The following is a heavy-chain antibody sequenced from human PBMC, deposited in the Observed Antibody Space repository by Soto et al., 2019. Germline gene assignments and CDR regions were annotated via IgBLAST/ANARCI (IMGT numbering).Heavy chain of an antibody. CDR1: GGSISSGNSYS. D-gene: IGHD3-16*01. J-gene: IGHJ5*02. Sequence: SETLSLTCAVSGGSISSGNSYSWSWIRQPPGKGLEWIGSISHSGSTAYNPSLKGRVTMSVDKSKNQFSLNLSSVTAADMAVYYCARAVAPYLGTWFDPWGQGTLVTVSS. V-gene: IGHV4-30-2*01. CDR3: ARAVAPYLGTWFDP. CDR2: ISHSGST.